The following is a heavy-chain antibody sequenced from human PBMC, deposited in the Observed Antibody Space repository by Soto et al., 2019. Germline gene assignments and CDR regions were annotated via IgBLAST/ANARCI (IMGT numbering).Heavy chain of an antibody. CDR1: GFSLSTSGVG. CDR3: AHSPLLVGSDSFDP. D-gene: IGHD3-10*01. V-gene: IGHV2-5*02. Sequence: QITLKESGPTLVKPTQTLTLTCTFSGFSLSTSGVGVGWIRQPPGKALEWLALIYWDDDKRYSPSLKSRPNSTKDTSKNQVVLTMTNMDPVNTATYYCAHSPLLVGSDSFDPWGQGTLVTVSS. J-gene: IGHJ5*02. CDR2: IYWDDDK.